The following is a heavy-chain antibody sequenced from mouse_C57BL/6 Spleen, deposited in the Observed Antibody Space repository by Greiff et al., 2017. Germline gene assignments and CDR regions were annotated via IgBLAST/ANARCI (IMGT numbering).Heavy chain of an antibody. Sequence: LEESGAELARPGASVKLSCKASGYTFTSYGISWVKQRTGQGLEWIGEIYPRSGNTYYNEKFKGKATLTADKSSSTAYMELRSLTSEDSAVYFCAGGDYDGDYAMDYWGQGTSVTVSS. CDR2: IYPRSGNT. V-gene: IGHV1-81*01. J-gene: IGHJ4*01. D-gene: IGHD2-4*01. CDR3: AGGDYDGDYAMDY. CDR1: GYTFTSYG.